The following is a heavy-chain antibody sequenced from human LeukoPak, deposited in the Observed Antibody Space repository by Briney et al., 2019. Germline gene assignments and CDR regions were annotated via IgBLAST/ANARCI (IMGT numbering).Heavy chain of an antibody. J-gene: IGHJ3*02. V-gene: IGHV3-66*01. CDR1: GCTVSSNY. CDR2: IYSGGST. CDR3: AREQALGAFDI. Sequence: WGSLRLSCAASGCTVSSNYMSWVRQAPGKGLEWVSVIYSGGSTYYADSVKGRFTISRDNSKNTLYLQMNSLRAEDTAVYYCAREQALGAFDIWGQGTMVTVSS. D-gene: IGHD7-27*01.